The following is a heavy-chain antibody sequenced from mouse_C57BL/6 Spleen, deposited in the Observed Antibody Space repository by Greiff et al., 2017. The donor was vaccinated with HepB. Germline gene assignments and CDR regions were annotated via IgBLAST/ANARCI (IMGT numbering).Heavy chain of an antibody. V-gene: IGHV5-9-1*02. D-gene: IGHD2-3*01. J-gene: IGHJ4*01. Sequence: DVMLVESGEGLVKPGGSLKLSCAASGFTFSSYAMSWVRQTPEKRLEWVAYISSGGDYIYYADTVKGRFTISRDNARNTLYLQMSSLKSEDTAMYYCTGGGYYGRYAMDYWGQGTSVTVSS. CDR3: TGGGYYGRYAMDY. CDR1: GFTFSSYA. CDR2: ISSGGDYI.